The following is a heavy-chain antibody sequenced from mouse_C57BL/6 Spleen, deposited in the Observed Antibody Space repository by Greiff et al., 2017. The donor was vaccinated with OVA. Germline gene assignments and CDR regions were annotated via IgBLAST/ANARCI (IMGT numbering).Heavy chain of an antibody. CDR2: IYPGSGST. CDR1: GYTFTSYW. V-gene: IGHV1-55*01. D-gene: IGHD2-5*01. CDR3: ARRDYSNYVGKNYFDY. Sequence: VQLQQPGAELVKPGASVKMSCKASGYTFTSYWITWVKQRPGQGLEWIGDIYPGSGSTNYNEKFKSKATLTVDTSSSTAYMQLSSLTSEDSAVYYCARRDYSNYVGKNYFDYWGQGTTLTVSS. J-gene: IGHJ2*01.